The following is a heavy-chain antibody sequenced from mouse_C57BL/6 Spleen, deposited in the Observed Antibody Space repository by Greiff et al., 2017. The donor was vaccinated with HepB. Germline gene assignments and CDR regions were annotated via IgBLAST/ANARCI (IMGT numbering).Heavy chain of an antibody. CDR1: GYTFTSYW. D-gene: IGHD2-2*01. J-gene: IGHJ1*03. Sequence: QVQLQQPGAELVMPGASVKLSCKASGYTFTSYWMHWVKQRPGQGLEWIGEIDPSDSYTNYNQKFKGKSTLTVDKSSSTAYMQLSSLTSEDSAVYYCARFPLLWLRRGYFDVWGTGTTVTVSS. V-gene: IGHV1-69*01. CDR3: ARFPLLWLRRGYFDV. CDR2: IDPSDSYT.